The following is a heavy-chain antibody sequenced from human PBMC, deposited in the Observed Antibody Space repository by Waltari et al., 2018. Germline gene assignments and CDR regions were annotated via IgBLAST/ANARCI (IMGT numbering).Heavy chain of an antibody. Sequence: EVQLVESGGGLVQPGGSLRLSCAASGFTFSSYEMKWVRQAPGKGLAWVYYIRSMGSTKYYSDSVKGRCTISRDNAKNSLYLQMNSLRAEDTAVYYCARDGGYSSGWGFDYWGQGTLVTVSS. CDR2: IRSMGSTK. V-gene: IGHV3-48*03. J-gene: IGHJ4*02. CDR1: GFTFSSYE. D-gene: IGHD6-19*01. CDR3: ARDGGYSSGWGFDY.